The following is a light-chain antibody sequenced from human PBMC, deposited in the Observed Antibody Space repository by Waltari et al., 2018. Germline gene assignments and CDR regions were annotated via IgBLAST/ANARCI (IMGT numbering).Light chain of an antibody. CDR1: SGHSNYA. V-gene: IGLV4-69*01. CDR2: LNSDGSH. CDR3: QTWGTGIVI. Sequence: QLVLTQSPSASASLGASVTLTCTLSSGHSNYAIAWHQQLPEKGPRCLMKLNSDGSHNKGDGVPDRFSGSSSGAERYLTISSRQSEDEADYYCQTWGTGIVIFGGGTRLTVL. J-gene: IGLJ2*01.